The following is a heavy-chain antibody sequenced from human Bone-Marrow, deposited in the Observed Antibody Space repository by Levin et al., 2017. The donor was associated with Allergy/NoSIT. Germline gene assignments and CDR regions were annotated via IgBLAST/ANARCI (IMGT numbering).Heavy chain of an antibody. CDR2: IYYTGSTA. V-gene: IGHV4-31*03. J-gene: IGHJ4*02. D-gene: IGHD4-23*01. Sequence: SETLSLTCTVSGGSLSTDGSYWSWIRHHPGKGLEWIGYIYYTGSTAYYNPSLKSRATISVDASMNQFSLKLNSVTAADTAVYYCARDPHGGNYLDHWGQGTLVTVSS. CDR3: ARDPHGGNYLDH. CDR1: GGSLSTDGSY.